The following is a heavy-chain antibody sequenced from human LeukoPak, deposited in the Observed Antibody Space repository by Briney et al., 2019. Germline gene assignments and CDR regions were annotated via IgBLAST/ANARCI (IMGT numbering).Heavy chain of an antibody. CDR2: INPSGGST. V-gene: IGHV1-46*01. J-gene: IGHJ2*01. CDR1: GYTFTSYY. CDR3: ARKAPHDTSGWYFDL. Sequence: ASVKVSCKASGYTFTSYYMHWVRQAPGQGLEWMGIINPSGGSTSYAQKFQGRVTMTRDTSTSTVYMELSSLRSEDTAIYYCARKAPHDTSGWYFDLWGRGTLVTVSS. D-gene: IGHD3-22*01.